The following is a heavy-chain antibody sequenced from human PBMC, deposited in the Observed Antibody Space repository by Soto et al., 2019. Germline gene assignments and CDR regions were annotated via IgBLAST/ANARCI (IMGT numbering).Heavy chain of an antibody. CDR1: GYTFINFD. Sequence: ASVKVSCKASGYTFINFDISWVRQAAGQGVEWLGWMNPGSGKTGYASKFQGRVAMTRDASTGTSHLELSSLTSDDTAVYYCARMASAGTLNWFDPWRQGTLVTVSS. J-gene: IGHJ5*02. D-gene: IGHD6-13*01. CDR3: ARMASAGTLNWFDP. CDR2: MNPGSGKT. V-gene: IGHV1-8*02.